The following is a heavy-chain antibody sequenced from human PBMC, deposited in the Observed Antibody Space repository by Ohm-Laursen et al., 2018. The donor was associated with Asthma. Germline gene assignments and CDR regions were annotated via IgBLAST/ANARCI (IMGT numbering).Heavy chain of an antibody. CDR2: IIPIFGTA. D-gene: IGHD6-13*01. V-gene: IGHV1-69*13. J-gene: IGHJ5*02. CDR3: AREKGIAAAGTRLGWFDP. Sequence: GASVKVSCKASGGTFSSYAISWVRQAPGQGLEWMGGIIPIFGTANYAQKFQGRVTITADESTSTAYMELSSLRSEDTALYYCAREKGIAAAGTRLGWFDPWGQGTLVTVSS. CDR1: GGTFSSYA.